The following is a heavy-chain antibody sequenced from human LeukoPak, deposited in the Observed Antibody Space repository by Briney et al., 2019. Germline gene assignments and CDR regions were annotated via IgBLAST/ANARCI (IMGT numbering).Heavy chain of an antibody. CDR3: ARGSSHFDK. CDR1: GGSFSGYS. J-gene: IGHJ4*02. Sequence: PSETLSLTCAVYGGSFSGYSWSWIRQPPGKGLEWIGEINRGDYNPSLKSRVTISVDTSKNQFSLKLTSVTAADTGVYYCARGSSHFDKWGQGTLVTVSS. V-gene: IGHV4-34*01. CDR2: INRG.